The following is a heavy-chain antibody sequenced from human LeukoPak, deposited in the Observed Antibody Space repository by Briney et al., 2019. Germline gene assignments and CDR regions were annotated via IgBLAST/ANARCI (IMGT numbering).Heavy chain of an antibody. D-gene: IGHD1-26*01. J-gene: IGHJ6*02. CDR1: GFTFSSYG. Sequence: GGSLRVSCAASGFTFSSYGMHWVRQAPGKGLEWVAVIWYDGSNKYYADSVKGRFTISRDNSKNTLYLQMNSLRAEDTAVYYCARDGSYYYYYGMDVWGQGTTVTVSS. CDR2: IWYDGSNK. V-gene: IGHV3-33*01. CDR3: ARDGSYYYYYGMDV.